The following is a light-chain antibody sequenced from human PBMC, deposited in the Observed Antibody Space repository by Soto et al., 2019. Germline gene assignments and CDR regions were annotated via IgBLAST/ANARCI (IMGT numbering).Light chain of an antibody. V-gene: IGKV4-1*01. J-gene: IGKJ2*01. CDR3: QQYYTTPMYT. CDR1: QSLLYKSNNKNY. Sequence: DIVMTQSPDSLAVSLGERATINCKSSQSLLYKSNNKNYLAWYQHKPGQPPKLLIHWASTRESGVPDRFSGSGSGTDFTLTITSLQAEDVAVYYCQQYYTTPMYTFGQGTRLEIK. CDR2: WAS.